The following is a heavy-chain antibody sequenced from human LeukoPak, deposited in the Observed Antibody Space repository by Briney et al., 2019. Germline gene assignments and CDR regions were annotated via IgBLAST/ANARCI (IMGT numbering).Heavy chain of an antibody. CDR2: IKQDGSEK. CDR3: ARVRNYCSSTSCYSYYFDY. CDR1: GFTFSSYW. D-gene: IGHD2-2*02. Sequence: PGGSLRLSCAASGFTFSSYWMSWVRQAPGKGLEWVANIKQDGSEKYYVDSVKGRFTISRDNAKNSLYLQMNSLRAEDTAVYYCARVRNYCSSTSCYSYYFDYWAQGTLVTVSS. V-gene: IGHV3-7*01. J-gene: IGHJ4*02.